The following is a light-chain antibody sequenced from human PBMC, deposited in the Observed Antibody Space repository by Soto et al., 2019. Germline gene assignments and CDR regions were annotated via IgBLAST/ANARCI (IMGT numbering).Light chain of an antibody. CDR3: XXADXFPLT. J-gene: IGKJ4*01. V-gene: IGKV1-12*01. CDR1: QSXYKX. CDR2: AAS. Sequence: DIQMTQSPSSVSASIGDRVTMSCRASQSXYKXLVWYQQKPGKAPKLLIYAASSLQSGVPSRFSGSGYGTDFTLTISSLQPXDXXTXXXXXADXFPLTFGGGTKVEI.